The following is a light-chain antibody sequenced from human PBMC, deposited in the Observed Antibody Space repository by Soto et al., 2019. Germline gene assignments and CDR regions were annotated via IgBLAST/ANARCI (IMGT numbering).Light chain of an antibody. Sequence: DIVMTQSPDSLAVSLGERATINCKSSQSVSYSSNSAKYLAWYQQKPGQPPKLLIYWASTRESGVPDRVSGSGSGTDFTLAISSLQAEDVAVYYCQQYFSYPRTFGQGTRVEI. CDR3: QQYFSYPRT. CDR2: WAS. CDR1: QSVSYSSNSAKY. J-gene: IGKJ1*01. V-gene: IGKV4-1*01.